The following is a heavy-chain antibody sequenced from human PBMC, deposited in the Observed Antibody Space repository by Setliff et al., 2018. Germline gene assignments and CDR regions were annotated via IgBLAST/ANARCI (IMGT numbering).Heavy chain of an antibody. J-gene: IGHJ4*02. CDR3: AREAYYYGSGSYPLDH. CDR2: IYIGGSA. Sequence: KTSETLSLTCTVSGGSISSYYWSWIRQPAGKGLEWIGHIYIGGSANYNPSLKSRVTMSVDTSKNQVSLKLNSVTATDTAVYYCAREAYYYGSGSYPLDHWGQGTLVTVSS. V-gene: IGHV4-4*07. CDR1: GGSISSYY. D-gene: IGHD3-10*01.